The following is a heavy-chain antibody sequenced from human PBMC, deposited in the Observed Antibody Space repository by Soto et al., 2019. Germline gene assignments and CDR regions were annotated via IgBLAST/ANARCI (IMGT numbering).Heavy chain of an antibody. CDR1: GYTFTSYY. V-gene: IGHV1-46*01. CDR3: ARDGYDSSGYYYERFDY. Sequence: ASVKVSCKASGYTFTSYYMHWVRQAPGQGLEWMGIINPSGGSTSYAQKFQGRVTMTRDTSTSTVYMELSSLRSEDTAVYYCARDGYDSSGYYYERFDYWGQGTLVTVSS. D-gene: IGHD3-22*01. J-gene: IGHJ4*02. CDR2: INPSGGST.